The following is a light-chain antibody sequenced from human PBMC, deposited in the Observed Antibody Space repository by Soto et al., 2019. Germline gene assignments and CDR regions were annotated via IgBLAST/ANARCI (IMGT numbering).Light chain of an antibody. CDR2: AAS. J-gene: IGKJ5*01. CDR1: QSVRSN. V-gene: IGKV3D-15*01. CDR3: QQYNNWRT. Sequence: EIVMTQSPATLSVSPGERATLSCRASQSVRSNLAWYQQKPGQAPRLVIYAASTRATGIPDRFSGSGSGTDFTLTISRLEPEDFAVYYCQQYNNWRTFGQGTRWRL.